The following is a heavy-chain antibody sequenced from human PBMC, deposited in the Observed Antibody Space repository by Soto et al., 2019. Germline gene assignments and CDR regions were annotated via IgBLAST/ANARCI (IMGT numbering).Heavy chain of an antibody. CDR2: INPSGGST. V-gene: IGHV1-46*01. D-gene: IGHD3-9*01. Sequence: ASVKVSCKASGYTFTSYYMHWVRQAPGQGLEWMGIINPSGGSTSYAQKFQGRVTMTRDTSTSTVYMELSSLRSEDTAVYYCAREVLRYFDWLSTYFEYWGQGTLVTVSS. CDR3: AREVLRYFDWLSTYFEY. CDR1: GYTFTSYY. J-gene: IGHJ4*02.